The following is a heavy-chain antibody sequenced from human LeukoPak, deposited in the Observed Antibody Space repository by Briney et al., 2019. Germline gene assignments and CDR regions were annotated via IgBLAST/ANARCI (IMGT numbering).Heavy chain of an antibody. V-gene: IGHV4-34*01. D-gene: IGHD5-12*01. CDR3: EVATITRDYYFDY. J-gene: IGHJ4*02. CDR2: INHSGST. CDR1: GGSFSGYY. Sequence: SETLSLTCAVYGGSFSGYYWSWIRQPPGKGLEWIGEINHSGSTNYNPSLKSRVTISVDTSKNQFSLKLSSVTAADTAVYYCEVATITRDYYFDYWGQGTLATVSS.